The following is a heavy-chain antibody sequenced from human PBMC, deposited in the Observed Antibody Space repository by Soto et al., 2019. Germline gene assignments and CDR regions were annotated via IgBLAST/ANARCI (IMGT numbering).Heavy chain of an antibody. D-gene: IGHD3-3*01. Sequence: SETLSLTCAVSGYSISYNNWWGWIRQPPGKGLEWIGYIYHSGLTRYNPSLKSRLTMSLDTSKNQVSVNLNSVTAVDTAVYYCARERTIFGVVIGFYYWGQGTLVTVSS. CDR2: IYHSGLT. J-gene: IGHJ4*02. CDR1: GYSISYNNW. CDR3: ARERTIFGVVIGFYY. V-gene: IGHV4-28*03.